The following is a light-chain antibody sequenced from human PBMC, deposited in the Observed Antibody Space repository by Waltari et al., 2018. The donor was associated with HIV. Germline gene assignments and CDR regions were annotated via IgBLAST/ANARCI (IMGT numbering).Light chain of an antibody. CDR2: RNK. CDR3: AAWDDTLNGHVI. J-gene: IGLJ2*01. V-gene: IGLV1-44*01. CDR1: SSNIGTNV. Sequence: QSVLTQPPSVSGTPGQRVSISCSGSSSNIGTNVVTWYQHLPGKAPKLIIYRNKKRRAGVPDRCAGAKSDTSASLAISGLQFDDEGDYYCAAWDDTLNGHVIVGGGNKVTVL.